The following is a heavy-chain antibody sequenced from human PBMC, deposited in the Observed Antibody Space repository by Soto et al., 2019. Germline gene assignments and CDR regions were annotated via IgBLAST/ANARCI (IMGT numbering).Heavy chain of an antibody. V-gene: IGHV3-33*01. D-gene: IGHD3-16*01. CDR1: GFTFSDYA. CDR3: ARVGRPQHLLTGFDN. CDR2: IRPDGSNR. Sequence: QVQLVESGGGVVQPGWSLRLSCVTSGFTFSDYAMHWVRQAPGKGLEWVAVIRPDGSNRYYADSVKGRFTICRDISKNTLYLQMSSLRADDTAVYFCARVGRPQHLLTGFDNWGQGTLVTVSS. J-gene: IGHJ5*02.